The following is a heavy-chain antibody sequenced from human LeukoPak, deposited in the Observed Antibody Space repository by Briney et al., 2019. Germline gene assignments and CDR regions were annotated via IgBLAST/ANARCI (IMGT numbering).Heavy chain of an antibody. CDR2: INTNTGNP. CDR3: ARVSLGGDANYYYYYMDV. V-gene: IGHV7-4-1*02. J-gene: IGHJ6*03. CDR1: GYTFTSYA. Sequence: ASVKVSCKASGYTFTSYAMNWVRQAPGQGLEWMGWINTNTGNPTYAQGFTGRFVFSLDTSVSTAYLQISSLKAEDTAVYYCARVSLGGDANYYYYYMDVWGKGTTVTVSS. D-gene: IGHD2-21*02.